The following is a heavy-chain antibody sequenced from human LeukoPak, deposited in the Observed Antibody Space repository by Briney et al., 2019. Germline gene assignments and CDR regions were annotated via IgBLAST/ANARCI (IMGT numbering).Heavy chain of an antibody. CDR3: AKGHSDYGTGFDL. CDR1: GFTFSNYA. D-gene: IGHD4-17*01. J-gene: IGHJ4*02. CDR2: ISGTGAFT. Sequence: GGSLRLSCAASGFTFSNYAMSWVRQAPGKGLESVSVISGTGAFTYYADSVKGRFTISRDNSKNTLYLQMNSLRAEDTTVYYCAKGHSDYGTGFDLWGRGTLVTVSS. V-gene: IGHV3-23*01.